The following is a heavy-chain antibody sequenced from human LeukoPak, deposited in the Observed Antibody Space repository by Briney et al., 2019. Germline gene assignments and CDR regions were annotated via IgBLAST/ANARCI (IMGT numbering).Heavy chain of an antibody. CDR3: ARTSTPPSIDY. Sequence: ASVTVSCKASGGTFSSYAISWVRQAAGQGLEWMGWMHPNSDDTGYAQKFQGRVTMTRNTSTSTAYMELSSLRSEDTAVYYCARTSTPPSIDYWGQGTLVTVSS. D-gene: IGHD2-15*01. J-gene: IGHJ4*02. CDR1: GGTFSSYA. V-gene: IGHV1-8*02. CDR2: MHPNSDDT.